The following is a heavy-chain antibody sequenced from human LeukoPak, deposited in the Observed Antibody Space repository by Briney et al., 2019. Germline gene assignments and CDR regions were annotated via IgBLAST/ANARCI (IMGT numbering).Heavy chain of an antibody. CDR2: IIPILGIA. J-gene: IGHJ6*02. D-gene: IGHD2-8*01. Sequence: GASVKVSCKASGGTFSSYTISWVRQAPGQGLEWMGRIIPILGIANYAQKFQGRVTITADKSTSTAYMELSSLRSEDTAVYYCARDILLYPQPPTNPLYGMDVWGQGTTVTVSS. V-gene: IGHV1-69*04. CDR1: GGTFSSYT. CDR3: ARDILLYPQPPTNPLYGMDV.